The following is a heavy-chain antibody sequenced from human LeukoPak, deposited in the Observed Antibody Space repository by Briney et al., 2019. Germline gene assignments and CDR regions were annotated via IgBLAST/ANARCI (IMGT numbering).Heavy chain of an antibody. CDR3: ARGQADYGDYNWFDP. V-gene: IGHV4-31*03. CDR2: IYYSGGT. D-gene: IGHD4-17*01. Sequence: SETLSLTCTVSGGSISSGGYYWSWIRQHPGTGLEWIGYIYYSGGTYYNPSLKSRVTISVDTSKNQFSLKLSSVTAADTAVYYCARGQADYGDYNWFDPWGQGTLVTVSS. CDR1: GGSISSGGYY. J-gene: IGHJ5*02.